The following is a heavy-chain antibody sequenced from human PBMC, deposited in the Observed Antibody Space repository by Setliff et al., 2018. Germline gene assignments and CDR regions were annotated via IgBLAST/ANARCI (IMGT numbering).Heavy chain of an antibody. J-gene: IGHJ4*02. CDR3: VLYGPVLGIE. CDR1: GGTFSSYA. Sequence: ASVKVSCKASGGTFSSYAISWVRQAPGQGLEWMGWITPNSGGTNYAPEFQGRVTMTRDMSITTAYMELRSLRFDDTSLYYCVLYGPVLGIEWGQGTLVTVSS. V-gene: IGHV1-2*02. CDR2: ITPNSGGT. D-gene: IGHD2-21*01.